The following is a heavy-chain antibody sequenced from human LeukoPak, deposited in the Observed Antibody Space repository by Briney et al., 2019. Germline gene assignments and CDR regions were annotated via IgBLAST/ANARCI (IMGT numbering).Heavy chain of an antibody. J-gene: IGHJ5*02. CDR2: INHSGST. D-gene: IGHD2-2*01. Sequence: SETLALTCAVYGGSFSGYYWSWIRQPPGKGLEWIGEINHSGSTNFNPSLKSRVTISVDTSKNQFSLKLSSVTAEDTAICYCARQNRYCSSTSCSNWFDPWGQGTLVTVSS. V-gene: IGHV4-34*01. CDR3: ARQNRYCSSTSCSNWFDP. CDR1: GGSFSGYY.